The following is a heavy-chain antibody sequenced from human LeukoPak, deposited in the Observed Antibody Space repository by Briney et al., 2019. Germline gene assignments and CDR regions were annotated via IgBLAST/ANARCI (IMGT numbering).Heavy chain of an antibody. CDR3: ARSSLVPLSGVKMDV. J-gene: IGHJ6*04. CDR2: IYTTGST. V-gene: IGHV4-4*07. Sequence: LSGTLSLTCTVSGGSISSYYWGWIRQPAGKGLEWIGRIYTTGSTNDNPSLKSRVTMSVDTSNNQFSLKLRSVTAADTAVYYCARSSLVPLSGVKMDVWGKGTTVTVSS. D-gene: IGHD3-3*01. CDR1: GGSISSYY.